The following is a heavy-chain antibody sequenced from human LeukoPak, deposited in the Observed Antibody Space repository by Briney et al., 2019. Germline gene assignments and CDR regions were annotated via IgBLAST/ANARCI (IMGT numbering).Heavy chain of an antibody. CDR3: ARDRYGDGFAHLDS. V-gene: IGHV1-2*02. J-gene: IGHJ4*02. CDR1: GYTFTSYA. D-gene: IGHD5-24*01. Sequence: GASVKVSCKDSGYTFTSYAIHWVRQAPGQGLEWMGWITPSGGTNYPQKFQGRVAITWYTSITTAYMDLSRLTSDGAAVYYCARDRYGDGFAHLDSWGQGALVTVSS. CDR2: ITPSGGT.